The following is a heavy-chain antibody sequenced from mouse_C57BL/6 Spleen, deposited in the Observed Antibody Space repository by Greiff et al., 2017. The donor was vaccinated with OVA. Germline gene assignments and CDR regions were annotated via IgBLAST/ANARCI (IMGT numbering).Heavy chain of an antibody. CDR3: ARRGSYDDDGLYAMDY. D-gene: IGHD2-4*01. CDR2: IYPSDSET. CDR1: GYTFTSYW. V-gene: IGHV1-61*01. J-gene: IGHJ4*01. Sequence: QVQLQQPGAELVRPGSSVKLSCKASGYTFTSYWMDWVKQRPGQGLEWIGNIYPSDSETHYNQKFKDKATLTVDKSSSTAYMQLSSLTSEDSAVYYCARRGSYDDDGLYAMDYWGQGTSVTVSS.